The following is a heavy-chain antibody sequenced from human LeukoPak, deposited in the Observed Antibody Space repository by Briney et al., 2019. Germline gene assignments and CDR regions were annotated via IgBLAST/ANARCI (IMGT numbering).Heavy chain of an antibody. Sequence: PSETLSLTCNASGGSVRSYYWSWIRQPPGKGLEWIGYIHYSGSANYNPSLKSRVTISVDPSKNLFSLKLTSVTAADTGVYYCARLTMPTGPGDYWGQGTLVTVSS. J-gene: IGHJ4*02. V-gene: IGHV4-59*08. CDR1: GGSVRSYY. CDR3: ARLTMPTGPGDY. CDR2: IHYSGSA. D-gene: IGHD4/OR15-4a*01.